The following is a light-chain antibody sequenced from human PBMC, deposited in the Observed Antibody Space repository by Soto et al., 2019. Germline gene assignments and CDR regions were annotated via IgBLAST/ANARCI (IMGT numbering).Light chain of an antibody. V-gene: IGKV3-11*01. Sequence: EIVLTQSPATLSLSPGDRATLSCRASQSVSSYLGWYQQKPGQAPRLLIYDAFNSATGIPARLSGSGSGTDFTLTISSLEPEDFAVYYCQQGSSWPWTFGQGTKVEIK. CDR2: DAF. J-gene: IGKJ1*01. CDR3: QQGSSWPWT. CDR1: QSVSSY.